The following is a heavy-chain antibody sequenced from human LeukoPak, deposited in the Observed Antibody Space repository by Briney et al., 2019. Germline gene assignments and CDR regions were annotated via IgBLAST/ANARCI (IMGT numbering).Heavy chain of an antibody. V-gene: IGHV4-61*02. J-gene: IGHJ6*03. CDR2: IYTSGST. CDR3: ARGLRRYYYYYYYMDV. Sequence: SETLSLTCTVSGGSISSGSYYWSWIRQPAGQGLEWIVRIYTSGSTNYHPSLKSRVTISVDTSKNQFSLKLSSVTAADTAVYYCARGLRRYYYYYYYMDVWGKGTTVSISS. CDR1: GGSISSGSYY. D-gene: IGHD2-15*01.